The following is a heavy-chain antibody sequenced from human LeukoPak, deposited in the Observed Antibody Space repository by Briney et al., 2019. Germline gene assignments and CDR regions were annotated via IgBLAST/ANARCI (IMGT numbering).Heavy chain of an antibody. Sequence: GGSLRLSCAASGFTFSSYGMHWVRQAPGKGLEWVAVISYDGSNKYYADSVKGRFTISRDNAKNSLYLQMNSLRAEDTAVYYCARVALLITMVRGAFFDFWGQGTLVTVSS. V-gene: IGHV3-30*03. CDR2: ISYDGSNK. CDR1: GFTFSSYG. D-gene: IGHD3-10*01. J-gene: IGHJ4*02. CDR3: ARVALLITMVRGAFFDF.